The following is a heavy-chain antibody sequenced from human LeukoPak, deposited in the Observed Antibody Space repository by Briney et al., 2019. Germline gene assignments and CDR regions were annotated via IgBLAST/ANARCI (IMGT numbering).Heavy chain of an antibody. J-gene: IGHJ4*02. CDR3: AKPVVVVAAPIDY. V-gene: IGHV3-23*01. D-gene: IGHD2-15*01. CDR2: ISGSGGST. Sequence: TGGSLRLSCAASGFTFSSYAMSWVRQAPGKGLEWVSAISGSGGSTYYADSVKGRFTISRDSSKNTLYLQMNSLRAEDTAVYYCAKPVVVVAAPIDYWGQGTLVTVSS. CDR1: GFTFSSYA.